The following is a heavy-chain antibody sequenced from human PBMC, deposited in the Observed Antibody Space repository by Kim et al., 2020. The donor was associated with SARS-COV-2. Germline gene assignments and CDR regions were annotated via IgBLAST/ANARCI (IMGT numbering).Heavy chain of an antibody. Sequence: GGSLRLSCAASGFTFSSYAMHWVLQAPGKGLEWVAVISYDGSNKYYADSVKGRFTISRDNSKNTLYLQMNSLRAEDTAVYYCARDSNYYDSSACDYWGQG. J-gene: IGHJ4*02. CDR3: ARDSNYYDSSACDY. V-gene: IGHV3-30*04. CDR1: GFTFSSYA. D-gene: IGHD3-22*01. CDR2: ISYDGSNK.